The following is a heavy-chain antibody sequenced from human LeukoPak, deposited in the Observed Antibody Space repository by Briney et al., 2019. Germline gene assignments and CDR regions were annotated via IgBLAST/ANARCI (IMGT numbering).Heavy chain of an antibody. J-gene: IGHJ4*02. CDR1: GYRFTNYW. Sequence: GGALEISLKGSGYRFTNYWIGWGRPMPGKGVGGRGIIYPGDSDTRYSPSFQGHVTISADKSISTASLQWSSLKASDTAMYFCARHGDSYDSPYDYWGQGPLVTVSS. V-gene: IGHV5-51*01. CDR2: IYPGDSDT. D-gene: IGHD5-12*01. CDR3: ARHGDSYDSPYDY.